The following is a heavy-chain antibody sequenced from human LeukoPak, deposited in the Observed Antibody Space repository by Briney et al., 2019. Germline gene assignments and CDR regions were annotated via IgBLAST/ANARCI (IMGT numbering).Heavy chain of an antibody. V-gene: IGHV3-73*01. CDR2: IRSKANSYAT. CDR1: GFTFSGSA. CDR3: TRHGRSTKSRGVAATLPDAFDI. J-gene: IGHJ3*02. D-gene: IGHD2-15*01. Sequence: GGSLRLSCAASGFTFSGSAMHWVRPASGQGLEWVGRIRSKANSYATAYAASVKGRFTISRDDSKNTAYLQMTSLKTEDTAVYYCTRHGRSTKSRGVAATLPDAFDIWGQGTMVTVSS.